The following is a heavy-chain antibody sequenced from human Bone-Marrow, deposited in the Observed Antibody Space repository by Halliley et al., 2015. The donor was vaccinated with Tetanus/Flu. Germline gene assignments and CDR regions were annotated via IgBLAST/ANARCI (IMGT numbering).Heavy chain of an antibody. Sequence: GNPNHNPSLKSRVTISLDTSKDRFSLDLSSVTLADTAVYYCARGNFDFWGGECPGDFYYGMHVWGQGTAVTVSS. J-gene: IGHJ6*02. CDR3: ARGNFDFWGGECPGDFYYGMHV. V-gene: IGHV4-59*09. D-gene: IGHD3-3*01. CDR2: GNP.